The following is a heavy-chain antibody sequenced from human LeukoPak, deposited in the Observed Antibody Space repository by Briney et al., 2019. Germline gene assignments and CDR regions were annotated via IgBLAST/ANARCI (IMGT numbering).Heavy chain of an antibody. V-gene: IGHV4-34*01. D-gene: IGHD6-6*01. J-gene: IGHJ5*02. CDR3: AREVIAAHNWFDP. CDR2: INHSGST. Sequence: PSETLSLTCAVYGGSFSGYYWSWIRQPPGKGLEWIGEINHSGSTNYNPTLKSRVTISVDTSKNQFSLKLSSVTAADTAVYYCAREVIAAHNWFDPWGQGTLVTVSS. CDR1: GGSFSGYY.